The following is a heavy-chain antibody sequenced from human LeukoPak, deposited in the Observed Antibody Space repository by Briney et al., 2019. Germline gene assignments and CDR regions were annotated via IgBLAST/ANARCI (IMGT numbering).Heavy chain of an antibody. CDR2: ISTSGSST. J-gene: IGHJ4*02. CDR3: SKTSKLGPTEIDF. D-gene: IGHD1-26*01. Sequence: GGSLRLPCAASGFIFSSYAMSWVRQAPGKGLEWVSAISTSGSSTDYADSVQGRFTISRDNSKRTLYLQMNSLRAEDTAIYYCSKTSKLGPTEIDFWGQGALVTVSS. CDR1: GFIFSSYA. V-gene: IGHV3-23*01.